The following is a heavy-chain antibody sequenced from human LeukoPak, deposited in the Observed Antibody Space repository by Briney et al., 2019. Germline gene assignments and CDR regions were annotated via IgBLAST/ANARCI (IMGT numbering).Heavy chain of an antibody. Sequence: SETLSLTCTVSGGSIGSGGYNWSWIRQHPGTGLEWIGYMYESGSTYYNPSLKSRVTISVDTSKNQFSLKLSSVTAADTAVYYCARARFLDRYYDYVWGSYRPVYFDYWGQGTLVTVSS. CDR3: ARARFLDRYYDYVWGSYRPVYFDY. D-gene: IGHD3-16*02. CDR1: GGSIGSGGYN. CDR2: MYESGST. J-gene: IGHJ4*02. V-gene: IGHV4-31*03.